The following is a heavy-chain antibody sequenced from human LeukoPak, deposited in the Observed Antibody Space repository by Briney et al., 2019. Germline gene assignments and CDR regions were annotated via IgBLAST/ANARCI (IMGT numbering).Heavy chain of an antibody. D-gene: IGHD4-17*01. CDR2: ISSSSSYI. CDR3: ARDLKATVTTYYFDY. CDR1: GFTFSSYS. Sequence: GGSLRLSCAASGFTFSSYSMNWVRQAPGKGLEWVSSISSSSSYIYHADSVKGRFTISRDNAKNSLYLQMNSLRADDTAVYYCARDLKATVTTYYFDYWGQGTLVTVSS. V-gene: IGHV3-21*01. J-gene: IGHJ4*02.